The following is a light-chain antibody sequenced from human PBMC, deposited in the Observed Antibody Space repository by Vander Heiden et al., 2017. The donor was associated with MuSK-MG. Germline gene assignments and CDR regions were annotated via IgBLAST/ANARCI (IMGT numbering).Light chain of an antibody. V-gene: IGKV1-5*03. CDR3: QQDDSSSYT. CDR2: KAS. CDR1: QTISSW. Sequence: DIQMTQSPSTLSASVGDRVTITCRASQTISSWLAWYQQKPGKAPKVLIYKASSLESGVPSRFSGSGSGTEFTLTISSLQPDDFATYFCQQDDSSSYTFGQGTKMEIK. J-gene: IGKJ2*01.